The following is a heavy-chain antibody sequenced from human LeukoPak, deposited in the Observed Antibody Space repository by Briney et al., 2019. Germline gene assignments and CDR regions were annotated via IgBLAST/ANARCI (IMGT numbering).Heavy chain of an antibody. J-gene: IGHJ4*02. CDR2: IYSGGNT. CDR1: GFTVSSNY. Sequence: GGSLRLFCAASGFTVSSNYMSWVRQAPGKGLEWVSVIYSGGNTYYADSVKGRFTISRDSSKNTLYLQMNSLRAEDTAVYYCARGRPYFDYWGQGTLVTVSS. V-gene: IGHV3-53*01. D-gene: IGHD2-21*01. CDR3: ARGRPYFDY.